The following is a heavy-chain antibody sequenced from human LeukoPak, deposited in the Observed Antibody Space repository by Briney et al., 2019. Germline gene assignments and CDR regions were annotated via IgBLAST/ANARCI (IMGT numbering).Heavy chain of an antibody. CDR3: ARIGEYYDILAGDY. J-gene: IGHJ4*02. CDR1: VYTFTSYD. V-gene: IGHV1-8*01. Sequence: ASVKVSCKASVYTFTSYDINWVRQATGQGLEWMGWMNPNSGNTGYAQKLQGRVTMTRNTSISTAYMELSSLRSEDTAVYYCARIGEYYDILAGDYWGQGTLVTVSS. D-gene: IGHD3-9*01. CDR2: MNPNSGNT.